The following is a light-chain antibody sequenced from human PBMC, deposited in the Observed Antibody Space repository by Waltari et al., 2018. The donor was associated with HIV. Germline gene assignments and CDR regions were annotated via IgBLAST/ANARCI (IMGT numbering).Light chain of an antibody. J-gene: IGLJ3*02. Sequence: QSVLTQPPSASGTPGQRVPISCSGSSSNIGSNTVNWYQHLPGTPPKLLIYSNRPRPAGVRDRFSGSNSGTSASLAISGLESEDEADYYCATWDDSPDGPVFGGGTKLTVL. CDR2: SNR. CDR1: SSNIGSNT. CDR3: ATWDDSPDGPV. V-gene: IGLV1-44*01.